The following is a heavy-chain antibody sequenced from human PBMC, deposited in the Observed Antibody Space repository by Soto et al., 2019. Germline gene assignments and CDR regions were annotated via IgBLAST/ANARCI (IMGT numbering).Heavy chain of an antibody. CDR2: MNPNSGNT. CDR3: ARGGIEIFGVVMDYYYYMDV. Sequence: ASVNVSCKASGYTFTSYDINWVRQATGQGLEWMGWMNPNSGNTGYAQKFQGRVTMTRNTSISTAYMELSSLRSEDTAVYYCARGGIEIFGVVMDYYYYMDVWGKGTTVTVSS. CDR1: GYTFTSYD. V-gene: IGHV1-8*01. D-gene: IGHD3-3*01. J-gene: IGHJ6*03.